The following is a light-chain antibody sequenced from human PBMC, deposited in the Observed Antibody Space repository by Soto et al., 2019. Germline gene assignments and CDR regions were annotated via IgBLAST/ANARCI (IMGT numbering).Light chain of an antibody. CDR3: MQFTGVIT. J-gene: IGKJ3*01. CDR1: QSLVFTNGNTY. Sequence: DVVLTQSPLSLPVTLGQPASISCRSSQSLVFTNGNTYLSWFQQRPGQSPRRLIYKVSNRDSGVRDRFSGSGSGADFTLKIRRVEAEDIGLYYCMQFTGVITFGPGTKVEIK. V-gene: IGKV2-30*01. CDR2: KVS.